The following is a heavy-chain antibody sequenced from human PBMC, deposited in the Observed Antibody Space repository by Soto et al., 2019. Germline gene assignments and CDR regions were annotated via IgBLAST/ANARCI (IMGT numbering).Heavy chain of an antibody. CDR2: IKSKTDGGTT. Sequence: GGSLRLSCAASGFTFSNAWMNWVRQAPGKGLEWVGRIKSKTDGGTTDYAAPVKGRFTISRDDSKNTLYLQMNSLKTEDTAVYYRTTDLSSIRDTAFDIWGQGTMVTVSS. V-gene: IGHV3-15*07. CDR1: GFTFSNAW. CDR3: TTDLSSIRDTAFDI. D-gene: IGHD2-21*01. J-gene: IGHJ3*02.